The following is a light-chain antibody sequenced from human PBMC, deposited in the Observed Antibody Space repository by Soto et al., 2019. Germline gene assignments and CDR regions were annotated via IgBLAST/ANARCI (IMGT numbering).Light chain of an antibody. CDR1: SSDFGSYIL. CDR3: CPYAGSTWGYV. J-gene: IGLJ1*01. V-gene: IGLV2-23*02. Sequence: QSVLTQPASVSGSPGQSITISCTGTSSDFGSYILVSWYQQHPGKAPKLMIYEVSKRPSGVSNRFSGSKSGNTASLTISGLQAEDEADYYCCPYAGSTWGYVFGTGTKVTVL. CDR2: EVS.